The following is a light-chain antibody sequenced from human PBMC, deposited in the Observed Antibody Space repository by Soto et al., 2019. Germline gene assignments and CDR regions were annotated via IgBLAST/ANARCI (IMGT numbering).Light chain of an antibody. CDR1: QSVSSY. J-gene: IGKJ4*01. CDR2: DAS. V-gene: IGKV3-11*01. Sequence: IVLTHSPATLSFSAGERSTLSFSASQSVSSYLAWYQQKPGQAPRLLIYDASNRATGIPARFSGSGSGTDFTLTISSLKPEDFAVYYCQPRGNWPLTFGGGTKVDIK. CDR3: QPRGNWPLT.